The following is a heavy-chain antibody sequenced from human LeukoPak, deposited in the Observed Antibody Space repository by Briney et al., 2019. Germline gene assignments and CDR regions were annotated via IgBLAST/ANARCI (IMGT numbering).Heavy chain of an antibody. CDR3: ARGSPTVVTLD. J-gene: IGHJ4*02. D-gene: IGHD4-23*01. V-gene: IGHV4-61*02. CDR1: GGSISSGSYY. Sequence: TLSLTCTVSGGSISSGSYYWSWIRQPAGKGLEWIGRIYTSGSTNYNPSLKSRVTISVDTSKNQFSLKLSSVTAADTAVYYCARGSPTVVTLDWGQGTLVTVSS. CDR2: IYTSGST.